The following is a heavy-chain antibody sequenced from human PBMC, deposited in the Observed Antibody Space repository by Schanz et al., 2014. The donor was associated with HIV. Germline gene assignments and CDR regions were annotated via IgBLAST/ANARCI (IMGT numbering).Heavy chain of an antibody. CDR3: AGGALVFTEDYSFGLWSMGAVSGPFDY. D-gene: IGHD5-18*01. CDR1: RGSFSTHY. J-gene: IGHJ4*02. V-gene: IGHV4-34*01. CDR2: VNHEGTT. Sequence: QVRLQQWGAGLLKPSETLSLTCAISRGSFSTHYGGWVRQPPGKGLQWIGEVNHEGTTTYNPSLKSRVAISGDKSKTQLYLKLTSVTAADTALYFCAGGALVFTEDYSFGLWSMGAVSGPFDYWGQGTPVTVSS.